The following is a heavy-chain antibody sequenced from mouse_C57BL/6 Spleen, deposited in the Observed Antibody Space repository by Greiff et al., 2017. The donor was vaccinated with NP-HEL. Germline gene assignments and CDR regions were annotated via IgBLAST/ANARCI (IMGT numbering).Heavy chain of an antibody. V-gene: IGHV5-17*01. CDR2: ISSGSSTI. CDR3: ARNDYDNAMDY. Sequence: EVKLMESGGGLVKPGGSLKLSCAASGFTFSDYGMHWVRQAPEKGLEWVAYISSGSSTIYYADTVTGRFTISRDNAKNTLFLQMTSLRSEDTAMYYCARNDYDNAMDYWGQGTSVTVSS. J-gene: IGHJ4*01. CDR1: GFTFSDYG. D-gene: IGHD2-4*01.